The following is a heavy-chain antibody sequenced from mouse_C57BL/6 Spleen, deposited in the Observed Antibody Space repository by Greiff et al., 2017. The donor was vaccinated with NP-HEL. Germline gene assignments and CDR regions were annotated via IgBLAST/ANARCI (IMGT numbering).Heavy chain of an antibody. D-gene: IGHD1-1*01. Sequence: LFHPLISMKLSCTASGFTFIYYYMAWVRQVPEKGLEFFANINYDGSSTYYLDSLKSRFIISRDNAKNILYLQMSSLKSEDTATYYCAREDYYGSSHGFAYWGQGTLVTVSA. J-gene: IGHJ3*01. CDR1: GFTFIYYY. CDR3: AREDYYGSSHGFAY. V-gene: IGHV5-16*01. CDR2: INYDGSST.